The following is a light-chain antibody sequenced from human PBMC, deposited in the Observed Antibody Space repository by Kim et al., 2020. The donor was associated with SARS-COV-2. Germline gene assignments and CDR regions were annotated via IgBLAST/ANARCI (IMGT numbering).Light chain of an antibody. V-gene: IGLV1-47*01. CDR3: AAWDDSLSGYV. CDR1: SSNIGSNY. J-gene: IGLJ1*01. CDR2: RNN. Sequence: GQRVTISCSGSSSNIGSNYVYWYQQHPGTAPNLLIYRNNQRPSGVPDRFSGSKSGTSASLAISGLRSEDEADYYCAAWDDSLSGYVFGTGTKVTVL.